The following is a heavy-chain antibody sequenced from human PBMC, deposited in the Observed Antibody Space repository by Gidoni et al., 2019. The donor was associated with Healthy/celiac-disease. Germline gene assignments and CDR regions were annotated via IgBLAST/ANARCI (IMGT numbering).Heavy chain of an antibody. CDR2: INHSGST. CDR3: AGRYSSGWLDY. Sequence: QVQLQQWGAGLLKPSETLSLTCAVYGGSFSGYYWSWIRQPPGKGLEWIGEINHSGSTNYNPSLKSLVTISVDTSKNQFSLKLSSVTAADTAVYYCAGRYSSGWLDYWGQGTLVTVSS. J-gene: IGHJ4*02. V-gene: IGHV4-34*01. CDR1: GGSFSGYY. D-gene: IGHD6-19*01.